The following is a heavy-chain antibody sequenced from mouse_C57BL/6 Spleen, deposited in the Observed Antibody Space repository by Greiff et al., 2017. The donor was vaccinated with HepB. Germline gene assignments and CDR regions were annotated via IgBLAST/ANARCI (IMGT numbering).Heavy chain of an antibody. J-gene: IGHJ4*01. CDR1: GFTFSNYW. CDR2: IRLKSDNYAT. CDR3: TSPRYAMDY. Sequence: EVKVEESGGGLVQPGGSMKLSCVASGFTFSNYWMNWVRQSPEKGLEWVAQIRLKSDNYATHYAESVKGRFTISRDDSKSSGYLQMNNLRAEDTGIYYCTSPRYAMDYWGQGTSVTVSS. V-gene: IGHV6-3*01.